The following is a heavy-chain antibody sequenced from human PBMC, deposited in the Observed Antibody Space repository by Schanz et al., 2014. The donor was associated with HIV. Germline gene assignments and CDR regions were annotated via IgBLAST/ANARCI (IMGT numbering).Heavy chain of an antibody. D-gene: IGHD3-3*01. CDR1: GFIFSSYS. CDR2: ISGSSSTI. J-gene: IGHJ6*02. Sequence: EVQLVESGGGLVKPGGSLRLSCAASGFIFSSYSMNWVRQAPGKGLEWISYISGSSSTIYYAGSVKGRFTISRDNAKNSLFLQMNSLKDDDTAVYYCAREAYYFDFWNGQYYYYGLDVWGQGTTVTVSS. V-gene: IGHV3-48*02. CDR3: AREAYYFDFWNGQYYYYGLDV.